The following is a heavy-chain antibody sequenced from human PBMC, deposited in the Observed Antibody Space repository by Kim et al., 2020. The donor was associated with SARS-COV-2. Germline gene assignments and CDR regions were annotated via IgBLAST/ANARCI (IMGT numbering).Heavy chain of an antibody. CDR2: ISSSGSTI. CDR3: ARDRGYSYGDYYGMDV. J-gene: IGHJ6*02. D-gene: IGHD5-18*01. CDR1: GFTFSSYE. V-gene: IGHV3-48*03. Sequence: GGSLRLSCAASGFTFSSYEMNWVRQAPGKGLEWVSYISSSGSTIYYTDSVKGRFTISRDNAKNSLYLQMNSLRAEDTAVYYCARDRGYSYGDYYGMDVWGQGTTVTVSS.